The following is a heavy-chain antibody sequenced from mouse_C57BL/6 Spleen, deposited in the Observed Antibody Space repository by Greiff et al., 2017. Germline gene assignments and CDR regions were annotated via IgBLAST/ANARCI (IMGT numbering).Heavy chain of an antibody. V-gene: IGHV1-63*01. D-gene: IGHD1-1*01. J-gene: IGHJ1*03. CDR3: ARRLLRSPWYFDV. CDR1: GYTFTNYW. CDR2: IYPGGGYT. Sequence: QVQLQQSGAELVRPGTSVKMSCKASGYTFTNYWIGWAKQRPGHGLEWIGDIYPGGGYTNYNEKFKGKATLTADKSSSTAYMQFSSLTSEDSAIYYCARRLLRSPWYFDVWGTGTTVTVSS.